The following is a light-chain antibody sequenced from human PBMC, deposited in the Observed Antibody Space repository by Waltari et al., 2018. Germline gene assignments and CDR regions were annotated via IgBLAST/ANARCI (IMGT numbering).Light chain of an antibody. CDR3: SSHGGSKV. V-gene: IGLV2-8*01. CDR1: SSDVGAHNY. J-gene: IGLJ2*01. Sequence: QSALTQPPSASGSPGQSVTISCTGTSSDVGAHNYVSWYQQYPGKAPKLIIYGVSKRPSGVPDRFSASKSGNTASLTVSGLQADDEADYYCSSHGGSKVFGGGTKLTVL. CDR2: GVS.